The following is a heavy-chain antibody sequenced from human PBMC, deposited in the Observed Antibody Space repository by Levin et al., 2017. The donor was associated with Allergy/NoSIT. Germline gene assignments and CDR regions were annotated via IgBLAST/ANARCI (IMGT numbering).Heavy chain of an antibody. D-gene: IGHD6-13*01. CDR1: GFTFSNYP. CDR3: ARHLGAAGREYDY. CDR2: IGASSGTT. V-gene: IGHV3-23*01. J-gene: IGHJ4*02. Sequence: GSLRLSCTASGFTFSNYPMSWVRQTPGKGLEWVSAIGASSGTTYYADSVKGRFTISKDYSKDILYLQMNSLRAEDTAVYYCARHLGAAGREYDYWGRGTLVTVSS.